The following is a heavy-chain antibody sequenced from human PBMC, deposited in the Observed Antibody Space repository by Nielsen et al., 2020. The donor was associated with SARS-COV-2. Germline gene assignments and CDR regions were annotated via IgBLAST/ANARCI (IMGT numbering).Heavy chain of an antibody. CDR3: ARDTLEYSSGWYQPFDY. V-gene: IGHV3-30-3*01. Sequence: GESLKISCAASGFTFSSYAVHWVRQAPGKGLEWVAVLSYDGSITYYADSVKGRFSIYRDNPKNTLYLQMDTLRAEDTAVYYCARDTLEYSSGWYQPFDYWGQGTLVTVSS. CDR2: LSYDGSIT. J-gene: IGHJ4*02. CDR1: GFTFSSYA. D-gene: IGHD6-19*01.